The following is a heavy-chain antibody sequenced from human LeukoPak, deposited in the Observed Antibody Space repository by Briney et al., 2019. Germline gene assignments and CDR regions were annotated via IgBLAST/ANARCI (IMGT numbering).Heavy chain of an antibody. J-gene: IGHJ4*02. Sequence: GGSLRLSCAASGFTFSTYSMNWVRQAPGKGLEWVSYISYSSSAIYYADSVKGRFTISRDNAKNSLYLRMNSLRDEDTAVYYCARDSYGSSGYYYVSDHWGQGTLVTVSS. CDR2: ISYSSSAI. CDR3: ARDSYGSSGYYYVSDH. V-gene: IGHV3-48*02. D-gene: IGHD3-22*01. CDR1: GFTFSTYS.